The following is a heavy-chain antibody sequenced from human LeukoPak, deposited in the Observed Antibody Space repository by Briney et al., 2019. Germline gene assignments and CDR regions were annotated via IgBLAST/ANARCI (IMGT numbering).Heavy chain of an antibody. J-gene: IGHJ4*02. CDR2: IYSGGST. Sequence: GGSLRLSCAASGFTFSSYWMSWVRQAPGKGLEWVSVIYSGGSTYYADSVKGRFTISRDNSKNTLYLQMNSLRAEDTAVYYCAREGAAAVYFDYWGQGTLVTVSS. CDR1: GFTFSSYW. D-gene: IGHD6-13*01. CDR3: AREGAAAVYFDY. V-gene: IGHV3-66*01.